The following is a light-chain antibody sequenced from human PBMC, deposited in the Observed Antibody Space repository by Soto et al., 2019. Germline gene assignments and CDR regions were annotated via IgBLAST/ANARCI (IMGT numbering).Light chain of an antibody. CDR1: QSISSW. CDR2: DAS. J-gene: IGKJ1*01. Sequence: GDRVTITCRASQSISSWLAWYQQKPGKAPKFLIYDASNLESGVPSRFSGSGSGTEFTLTISSLQPDDFATYYCQQYSSYRTFGQGTKVEIK. CDR3: QQYSSYRT. V-gene: IGKV1-5*01.